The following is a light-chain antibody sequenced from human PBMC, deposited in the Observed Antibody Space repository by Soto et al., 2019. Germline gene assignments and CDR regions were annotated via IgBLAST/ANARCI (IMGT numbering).Light chain of an antibody. Sequence: QSALTQPASVSGSPGQSITISCTGTSSDVGGYDYVSWYQQHPGKAPKLMIYEVSNRPSGVSNRFSGSKSGNTASLTISGLQAEDEAGYYCSSYASSNTLVFGRGTKLTVL. CDR2: EVS. CDR1: SSDVGGYDY. V-gene: IGLV2-14*01. CDR3: SSYASSNTLV. J-gene: IGLJ3*02.